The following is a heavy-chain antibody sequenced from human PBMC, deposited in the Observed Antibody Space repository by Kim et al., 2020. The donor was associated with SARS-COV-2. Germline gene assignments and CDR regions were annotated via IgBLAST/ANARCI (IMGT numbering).Heavy chain of an antibody. J-gene: IGHJ5*02. D-gene: IGHD4-17*01. V-gene: IGHV3-21*01. Sequence: DSVRGRFTISRDNAKNSLYQQMNSLRAEATAVYYCARDSATVAAYSWFDPWVQGTVVTVSS. CDR3: ARDSATVAAYSWFDP.